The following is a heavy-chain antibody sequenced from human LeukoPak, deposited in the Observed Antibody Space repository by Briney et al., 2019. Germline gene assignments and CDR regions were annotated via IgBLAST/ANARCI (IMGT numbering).Heavy chain of an antibody. CDR3: ARELNAYYDFWSGPENWFDP. Sequence: GGSLRLSCAASGFTFSSYWMSWVRQAPGKGLEWVANIKQDGSEKYYVDSVKGRFTISRDNAKNSLYQQMNSLRAEDTAVYYCARELNAYYDFWSGPENWFDPWGQRTLVTVSS. CDR2: IKQDGSEK. J-gene: IGHJ5*02. D-gene: IGHD3-3*01. CDR1: GFTFSSYW. V-gene: IGHV3-7*01.